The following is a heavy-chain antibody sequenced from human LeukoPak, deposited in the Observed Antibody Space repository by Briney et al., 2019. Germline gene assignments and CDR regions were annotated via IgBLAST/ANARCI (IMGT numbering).Heavy chain of an antibody. D-gene: IGHD6-6*01. CDR1: GFTFSTYW. CDR3: ARADSSIAARLSRSSIFNYYYYMDV. Sequence: QSGGSLRLSCTASGFTFSTYWMSWVRQAPGKGLEWVANIKQDGSEKYYVDSVKGRFTISRDNGKNSMYLQMNSLRAEDTAVYYCARADSSIAARLSRSSIFNYYYYMDVWGKGTTVTVSS. V-gene: IGHV3-7*04. CDR2: IKQDGSEK. J-gene: IGHJ6*03.